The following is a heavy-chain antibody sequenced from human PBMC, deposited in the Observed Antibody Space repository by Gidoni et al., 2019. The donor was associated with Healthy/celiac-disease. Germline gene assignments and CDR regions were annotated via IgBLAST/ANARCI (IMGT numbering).Heavy chain of an antibody. V-gene: IGHV3-21*01. CDR2: ISSSSSYI. Sequence: EVQLVESGGGLVKPGGSLRLSCAASGCTFSSYSMNWVRQAPGKGLEWVSSISSSSSYIYYADSVKGRFTISRDNAKNSLYLQMNSLRAEDTAVYYCAGTYCGGDCSDYWGQGTLVTVSS. CDR3: AGTYCGGDCSDY. D-gene: IGHD2-21*01. J-gene: IGHJ4*02. CDR1: GCTFSSYS.